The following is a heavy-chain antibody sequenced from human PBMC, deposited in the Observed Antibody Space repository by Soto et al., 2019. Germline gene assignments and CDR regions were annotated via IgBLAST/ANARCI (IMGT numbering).Heavy chain of an antibody. CDR3: AREDAARIERWFDA. D-gene: IGHD6-6*01. V-gene: IGHV4-31*11. CDR2: IYSSGST. CDR1: GGPIISASYS. J-gene: IGHJ5*02. Sequence: KPSETLSLTCAVSGGPIISASYSWNWIRQSPGRGLEWIGHIYSSGSTYYNPSLKSRVSISVDTSNNQLSLKLTSVTAADTAVYFCAREDAARIERWFDAWGQGILVTV.